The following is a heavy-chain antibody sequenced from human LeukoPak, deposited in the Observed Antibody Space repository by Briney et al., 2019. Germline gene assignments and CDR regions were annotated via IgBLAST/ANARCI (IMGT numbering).Heavy chain of an antibody. J-gene: IGHJ4*02. CDR3: ARGLRGQYSSSSGFYSDY. Sequence: GGSLRLSCAASGFTFSSYGMHWVRQAPGKGLEWVAVIWYDGSNKYYADSVKGRFTISRDNSKNTLYLQMNSLRAEDTAVYYCARGLRGQYSSSSGFYSDYWGQGTLVTVSS. CDR2: IWYDGSNK. D-gene: IGHD6-6*01. V-gene: IGHV3-33*01. CDR1: GFTFSSYG.